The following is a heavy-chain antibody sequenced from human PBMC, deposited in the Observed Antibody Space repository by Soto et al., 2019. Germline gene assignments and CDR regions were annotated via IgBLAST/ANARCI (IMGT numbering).Heavy chain of an antibody. CDR3: ARGLYYYDISGYWVY. D-gene: IGHD3-22*01. J-gene: IGHJ4*02. V-gene: IGHV3-7*02. Sequence: GGSLRLSCAASGFSFSSYWMTWVRQAPGKGLEWMANINQDENKKNYVDSVKGRFTVSRDNAKQSLYLEMNSLRVEDTAVYYCARGLYYYDISGYWVYWGQG. CDR2: INQDENKK. CDR1: GFSFSSYW.